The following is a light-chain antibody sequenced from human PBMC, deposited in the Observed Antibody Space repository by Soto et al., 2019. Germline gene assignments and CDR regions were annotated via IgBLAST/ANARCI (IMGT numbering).Light chain of an antibody. J-gene: IGLJ1*01. CDR3: GSYTSSSTYV. V-gene: IGLV2-18*02. CDR2: EVS. Sequence: QSALTQPPSVSGSPGQSVAISCTGTSSDVGSYNRVSWYQQPPGTAPKVMIYEVSNRPSGVPDRFSGSKSGNTASLTISGLQSEDEADYYRGSYTSSSTYVFGTGTKVTVL. CDR1: SSDVGSYNR.